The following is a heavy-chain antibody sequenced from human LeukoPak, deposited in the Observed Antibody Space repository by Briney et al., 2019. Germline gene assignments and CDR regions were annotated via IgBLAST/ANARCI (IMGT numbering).Heavy chain of an antibody. CDR2: IYYSGST. D-gene: IGHD5-18*01. CDR3: AREQRGYSYGLLGWFDP. V-gene: IGHV4-59*12. CDR1: GRSINTYY. J-gene: IGHJ5*02. Sequence: PSETLSLTCSVSGRSINTYYWTWIRQPPGKGLGWLGYIYYSGSTNYNPSLKSRVTILVDTSKNQFSLKLSSVTAADTAVYYCAREQRGYSYGLLGWFDPWGQGTLVTVSS.